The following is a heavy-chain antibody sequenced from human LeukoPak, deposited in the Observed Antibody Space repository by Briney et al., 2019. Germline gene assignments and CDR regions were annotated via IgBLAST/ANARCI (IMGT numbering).Heavy chain of an antibody. J-gene: IGHJ5*02. V-gene: IGHV4-38-2*01. CDR3: ASPRGYYDSSGYLSNWFDP. CDR2: IYHSGST. CDR1: GYSISSGYY. D-gene: IGHD3-22*01. Sequence: SETLSLTCAVSGYSISSGYYWGWIRQPPGKGLEWIGSIYHSGSTYYNPSLKSRVTRSVDTSKNQFSLKLSSVTAADTAVYYCASPRGYYDSSGYLSNWFDPWGQGTLVTVSS.